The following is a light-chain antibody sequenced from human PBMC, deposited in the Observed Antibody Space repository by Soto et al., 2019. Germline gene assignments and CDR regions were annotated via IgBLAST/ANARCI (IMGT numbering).Light chain of an antibody. CDR2: AAS. Sequence: IQVTQSPSSLSASVGDRVTITCRASQGLKNYLAWYQQKPGKAPNLLIYAASTLQSGVPSRFSGSASGTDFTLTISSLQPEDFASYYCPQLDSYPRTFGQVTKLEIK. V-gene: IGKV1-9*01. CDR3: PQLDSYPRT. J-gene: IGKJ2*01. CDR1: QGLKNY.